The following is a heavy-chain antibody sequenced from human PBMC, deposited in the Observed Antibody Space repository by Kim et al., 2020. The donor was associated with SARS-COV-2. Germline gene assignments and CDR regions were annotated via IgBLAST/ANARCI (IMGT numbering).Heavy chain of an antibody. D-gene: IGHD3-22*01. CDR3: AKDYDYYYDSTRDWVNNWFDP. Sequence: GGSLRLSCAASGFTFSSYGMHWVRQAPGKGLEWVAVISYDGSNKYYADSVKGRFTISRDNSKNTLYLQMNSLRAEDTAVYYCAKDYDYYYDSTRDWVNNWFDPWGQGTLVTVSS. J-gene: IGHJ5*02. CDR2: ISYDGSNK. CDR1: GFTFSSYG. V-gene: IGHV3-30*18.